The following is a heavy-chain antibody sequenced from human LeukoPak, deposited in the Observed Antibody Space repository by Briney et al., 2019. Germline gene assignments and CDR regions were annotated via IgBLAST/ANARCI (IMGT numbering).Heavy chain of an antibody. Sequence: ASVKVSCKASGYTFTSYDINWVRQATGQGLEWMGWMNPNSGNTGYAQKFQGRVTMTRNTSISTAYMELSSLRSEDTAVYYCARGLIGYCSGGSCYVYYYYYYMDVWGKGTTVTVS. CDR1: GYTFTSYD. V-gene: IGHV1-8*01. J-gene: IGHJ6*03. D-gene: IGHD2-15*01. CDR2: MNPNSGNT. CDR3: ARGLIGYCSGGSCYVYYYYYYMDV.